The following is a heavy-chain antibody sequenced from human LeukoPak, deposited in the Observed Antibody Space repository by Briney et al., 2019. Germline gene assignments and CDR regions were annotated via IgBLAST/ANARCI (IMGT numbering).Heavy chain of an antibody. Sequence: HPGRSLRLSCAASGFTFDDYAMHWVRQAPGKGLEWVSGISWNSGSIGYADSVKGRFTISRDNAKNSLYLQMNSLRAEDTALYYCAKDRGYGDNLAFTGYFDYWGQGTLVTVSS. V-gene: IGHV3-9*01. CDR2: ISWNSGSI. CDR1: GFTFDDYA. CDR3: AKDRGYGDNLAFTGYFDY. J-gene: IGHJ4*02. D-gene: IGHD4-17*01.